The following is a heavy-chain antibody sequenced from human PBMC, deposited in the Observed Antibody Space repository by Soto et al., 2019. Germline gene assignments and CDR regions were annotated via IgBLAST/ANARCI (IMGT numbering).Heavy chain of an antibody. V-gene: IGHV4-39*01. CDR1: GASISSRGDY. Sequence: TSETLSLTCTVSGASISSRGDYWGWIRQPPGKGLEWIGTIYYSGSTYYNPSLKSRVTISVDTPKNQFSLKLSSVTAADTAVYYCARHPTATHYYGMDVWGQGTTVTVSS. CDR3: ARHPTATHYYGMDV. J-gene: IGHJ6*02. CDR2: IYYSGST. D-gene: IGHD2-15*01.